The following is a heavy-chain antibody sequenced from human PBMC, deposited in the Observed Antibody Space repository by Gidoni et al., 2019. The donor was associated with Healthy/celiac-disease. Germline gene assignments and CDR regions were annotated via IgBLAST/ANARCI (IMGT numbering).Heavy chain of an antibody. CDR1: GFTFSSYA. CDR3: AKGDYDFWSGYDY. J-gene: IGHJ4*02. D-gene: IGHD3-3*01. CDR2: ISGSGGST. V-gene: IGHV3-23*01. Sequence: EVQLLESGGGLVQPGGSLRLSCAASGFTFSSYAMSWVRQAPGKGLEWVSAISGSGGSTYYADSVKGRLTISRDNSKNTLYLQMNSLRAEDTAVYYCAKGDYDFWSGYDYWGQGTLVTVSS.